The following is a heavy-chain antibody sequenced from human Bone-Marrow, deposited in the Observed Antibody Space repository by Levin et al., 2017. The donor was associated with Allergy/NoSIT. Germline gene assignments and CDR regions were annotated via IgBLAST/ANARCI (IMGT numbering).Heavy chain of an antibody. D-gene: IGHD6-13*01. V-gene: IGHV3-11*01. J-gene: IGHJ4*02. CDR1: QFTFNEYY. CDR3: ARDSGTSWEQSFDH. Sequence: GGSLRLSCAVSQFTFNEYYMSWIRQAPGKGLEWIAYMSGSGTTIKYADSVKGRFTISRDNANNSLHLHMNSLRVEDTARYYCARDSGTSWEQSFDHWGQGTLVTVSS. CDR2: MSGSGTTI.